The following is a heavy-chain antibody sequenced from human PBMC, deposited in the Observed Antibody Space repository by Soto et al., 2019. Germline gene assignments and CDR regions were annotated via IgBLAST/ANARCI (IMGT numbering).Heavy chain of an antibody. D-gene: IGHD3-16*01. Sequence: SVKVSCKPSGGTFSSYTISWVRQAPGQGLEWMGRIIPILGIANYAQKFQGRVTITADKSTSTAYMELSSLRSEDTAVYYCASLVVSGSYTYWGQXTQVTVSP. CDR3: ASLVVSGSYTY. V-gene: IGHV1-69*02. CDR2: IIPILGIA. J-gene: IGHJ4*02. CDR1: GGTFSSYT.